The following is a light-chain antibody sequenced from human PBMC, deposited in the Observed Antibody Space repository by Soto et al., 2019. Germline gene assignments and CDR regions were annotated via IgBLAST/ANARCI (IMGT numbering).Light chain of an antibody. Sequence: EIVMTQSPATLSVSPGERATLSCRASQSVSSNLVWYQQKPGQAPRLLIYGASTRATGIPARFSGSGSGTEFTLTISSLQSEEVAVYYCQKYNNGPPITFGQGTRLEIK. V-gene: IGKV3-15*01. CDR3: QKYNNGPPIT. CDR1: QSVSSN. CDR2: GAS. J-gene: IGKJ5*01.